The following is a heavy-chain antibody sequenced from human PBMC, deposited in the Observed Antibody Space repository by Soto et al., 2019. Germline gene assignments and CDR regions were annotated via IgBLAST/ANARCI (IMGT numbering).Heavy chain of an antibody. V-gene: IGHV3-9*01. CDR2: ISWNSGSI. CDR1: GFTFDDYA. CDR3: AKDTLAAAEIYYYYYMDV. Sequence: GGSLRLSCAASGFTFDDYAMHWVRQAPGKGLEWVSGISWNSGSIGYADSVKGRFTISRDNAKNSLYLQMNSLRAEDTALYYCAKDTLAAAEIYYYYYMDVWGKGTTVTVSS. J-gene: IGHJ6*03. D-gene: IGHD6-13*01.